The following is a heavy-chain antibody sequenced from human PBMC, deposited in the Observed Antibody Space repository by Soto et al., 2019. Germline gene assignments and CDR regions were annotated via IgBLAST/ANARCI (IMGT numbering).Heavy chain of an antibody. J-gene: IGHJ5*01. Sequence: SETLSLTCSVSGDSISNLDYFWAWIRQPPGQALEYIGYIYKSATTYYNPSFESRVAISVDTSKSQFSLNVASVTAADTAVYFCARGRYCLTGRCFPNWFDSWGQGALVTVS. CDR2: IYKSATT. CDR3: ARGRYCLTGRCFPNWFDS. CDR1: GDSISNLDYF. D-gene: IGHD7-27*01. V-gene: IGHV4-30-4*01.